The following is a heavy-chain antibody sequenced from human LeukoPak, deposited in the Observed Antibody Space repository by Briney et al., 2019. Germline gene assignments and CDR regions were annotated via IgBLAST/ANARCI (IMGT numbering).Heavy chain of an antibody. V-gene: IGHV3-48*01. Sequence: GGSLRLSCAASGFTFSSYSMNWVRQAPGKGLEWVSYISSSSSTVYYADSVKGRFTISRDNAKNSLYLQMNSLRAEDTAVYYCASPFSSTVDYWGQGTLVTVSS. CDR3: ASPFSSTVDY. J-gene: IGHJ4*02. D-gene: IGHD6-13*01. CDR2: ISSSSSTV. CDR1: GFTFSSYS.